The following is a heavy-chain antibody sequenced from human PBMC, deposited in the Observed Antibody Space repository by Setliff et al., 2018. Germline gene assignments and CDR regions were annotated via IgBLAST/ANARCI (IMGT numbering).Heavy chain of an antibody. CDR2: INHSGTT. Sequence: SETLSLTCIVSGESIDSVATGNHYWTWIRQPPGKGLEWTGEINHSGTTNYNPSLRSRVTISIDSSRFQFSLNLRSVTAADTAVYYCARGRNVAIRLLDSWSQGNLVTVSS. CDR3: ARGRNVAIRLLDS. V-gene: IGHV4-34*01. D-gene: IGHD6-6*01. CDR1: GESIDSVATGNHY. J-gene: IGHJ4*02.